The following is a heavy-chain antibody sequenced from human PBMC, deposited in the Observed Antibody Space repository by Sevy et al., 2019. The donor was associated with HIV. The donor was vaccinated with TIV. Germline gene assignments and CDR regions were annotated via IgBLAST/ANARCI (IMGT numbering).Heavy chain of an antibody. V-gene: IGHV3-33*01. D-gene: IGHD2-21*01. Sequence: GGSLTLSCTASGFTFSNFGIHWVRHAPGKGLQWVALMWYDGNNKYYADSVKGRFTISRDSSKNTVYLQMNNLRAEDTAMYYCARGPSLIVAGAAGYLDYWGQGTLVTVSS. CDR3: ARGPSLIVAGAAGYLDY. CDR2: MWYDGNNK. CDR1: GFTFSNFG. J-gene: IGHJ4*02.